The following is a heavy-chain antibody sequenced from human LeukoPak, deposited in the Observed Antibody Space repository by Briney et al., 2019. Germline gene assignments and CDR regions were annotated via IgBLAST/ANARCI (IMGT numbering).Heavy chain of an antibody. J-gene: IGHJ4*02. CDR2: IKQDGSEK. D-gene: IGHD3-10*01. CDR3: EAWFGELFNY. V-gene: IGHV3-7*01. Sequence: GGSLRLSCAASGFTFSSYSMNWVRQAPGKGLEWVANIKQDGSEKYYVDSVKGRFTISRDNAKNSLYLQMNSLRAEDTAVYYCEAWFGELFNYWGQGTLVTVSS. CDR1: GFTFSSYS.